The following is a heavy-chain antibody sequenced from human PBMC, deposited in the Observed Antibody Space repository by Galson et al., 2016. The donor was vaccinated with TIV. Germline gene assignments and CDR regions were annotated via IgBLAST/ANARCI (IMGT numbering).Heavy chain of an antibody. CDR2: VYYTGTT. J-gene: IGHJ4*02. D-gene: IGHD2-15*01. CDR1: GASLNDNKYF. Sequence: ETLSLTCTVSGASLNDNKYFWGWIRQTPAKGLEWIGSVYYTGTTYFTPSLESRVSISIDKSINRFSLKLSSVTAADTAVYYCARHGANRWYFDYVGQGTLVTVSS. CDR3: ARHGANRWYFDY. V-gene: IGHV4-39*01.